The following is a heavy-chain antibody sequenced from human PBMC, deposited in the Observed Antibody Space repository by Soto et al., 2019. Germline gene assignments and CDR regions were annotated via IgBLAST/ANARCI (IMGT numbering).Heavy chain of an antibody. V-gene: IGHV3-23*01. CDR3: AKDSWAIFGVPAGEYYAMDV. J-gene: IGHJ6*02. D-gene: IGHD3-3*01. Sequence: LRLSCVASGFTFENYAMSWVRQAPGKGLEWISAISGSGGTTYYSDSVKGRFTISRDNSKNTVYLQMNDLRVEDAAEYFCAKDSWAIFGVPAGEYYAMDVWGQGTTVTVSS. CDR2: ISGSGGTT. CDR1: GFTFENYA.